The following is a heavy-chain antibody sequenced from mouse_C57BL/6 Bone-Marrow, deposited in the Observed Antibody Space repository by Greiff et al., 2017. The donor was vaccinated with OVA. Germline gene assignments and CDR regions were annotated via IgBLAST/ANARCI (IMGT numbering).Heavy chain of an antibody. Sequence: EVQLQQSGPVLVKPGASVKMSCKASGYTFTDYYMNWVKQSHGKSLEWIGVINPYNGGTSYNQKFKGKATLTVDKSSRTAYMELNSLTSEDSAVYYCARAGNYYGSSSYYFDYWGQGTTLTVSS. V-gene: IGHV1-19*01. CDR3: ARAGNYYGSSSYYFDY. CDR1: GYTFTDYY. CDR2: INPYNGGT. J-gene: IGHJ2*01. D-gene: IGHD1-1*01.